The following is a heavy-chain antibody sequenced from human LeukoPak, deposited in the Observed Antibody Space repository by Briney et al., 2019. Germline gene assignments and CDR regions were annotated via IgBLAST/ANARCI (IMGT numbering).Heavy chain of an antibody. D-gene: IGHD3-10*01. J-gene: IGHJ3*02. Sequence: ASVKVSCKASGGTFSSYAISWVRQAPGQGLEWMGGIIPIFGTANYAQKFQGRVTITTDESTSTAYMELSCLRSEDTAVYYCARGAVRGVIITPDSDAFDIWGQGTMVTVSS. V-gene: IGHV1-69*05. CDR3: ARGAVRGVIITPDSDAFDI. CDR2: IIPIFGTA. CDR1: GGTFSSYA.